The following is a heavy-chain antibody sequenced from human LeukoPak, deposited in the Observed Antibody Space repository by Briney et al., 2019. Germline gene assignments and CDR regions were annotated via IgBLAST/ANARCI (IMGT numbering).Heavy chain of an antibody. CDR3: ARHREGHFDL. Sequence: SETLSLTCTVSGGSISSSSYYWGWIRQPPGKGLEGIGSIYYSGSTYYNPSLKSRVTISVDTSKKQFSLKLSSVTAADTAVYYCARHREGHFDLWGRGTLVTVSS. D-gene: IGHD5-24*01. CDR2: IYYSGST. V-gene: IGHV4-39*01. J-gene: IGHJ2*01. CDR1: GGSISSSSYY.